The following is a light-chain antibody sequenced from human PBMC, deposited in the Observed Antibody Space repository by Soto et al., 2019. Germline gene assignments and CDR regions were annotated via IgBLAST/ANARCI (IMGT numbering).Light chain of an antibody. CDR3: QNYNCAPFT. J-gene: IGKJ3*01. CDR2: AAS. V-gene: IGKV1-27*01. Sequence: DIQMTQSPSSVSASVGDRVTITCRASQAISNYLAWYQQKPGEVTKVLIYAASTLQSGVPSRFSGSGSWTDITLTIPSLPIEDVATYYCQNYNCAPFTFGPGTKV. CDR1: QAISNY.